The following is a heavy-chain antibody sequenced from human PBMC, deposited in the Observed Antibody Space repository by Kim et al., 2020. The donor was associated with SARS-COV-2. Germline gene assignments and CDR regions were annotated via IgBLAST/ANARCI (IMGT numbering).Heavy chain of an antibody. V-gene: IGHV3-9*01. CDR1: GFTFDDYA. D-gene: IGHD4-17*01. CDR3: AKDIFYGGKEYYFDY. Sequence: GGSLRLSCAASGFTFDDYAMHWVRQAPGKGLEWVSGISWNSGSIGYADSVKGRFTISRDNAKNSLYLQMNSLRAEDTALYYCAKDIFYGGKEYYFDYWGQGTLVTVSS. J-gene: IGHJ4*02. CDR2: ISWNSGSI.